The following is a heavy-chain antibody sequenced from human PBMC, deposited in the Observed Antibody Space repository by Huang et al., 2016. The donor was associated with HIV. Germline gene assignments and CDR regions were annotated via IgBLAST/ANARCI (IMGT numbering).Heavy chain of an antibody. V-gene: IGHV5-51*01. CDR2: IYLGDSDT. CDR1: GYNFDSYW. Sequence: EVHLVQSGAEVKEPGESLKISCQASGYNFDSYWIGWVRQMPGKGLEWMGFIYLGDSDTRYDPSFQGQVTISAYQSINTAYLQWSILKASDTAIYFCARQGLWLPPTDPFDYWGQGTPVTVSA. J-gene: IGHJ4*02. CDR3: ARQGLWLPPTDPFDY. D-gene: IGHD3-10*01.